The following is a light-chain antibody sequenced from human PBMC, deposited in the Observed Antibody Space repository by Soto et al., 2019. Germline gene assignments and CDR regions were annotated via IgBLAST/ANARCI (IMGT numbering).Light chain of an antibody. CDR3: QHYNSYSEA. CDR1: RPISSW. Sequence: DIQMTQSPSTLSGSVGDRVTITFRASRPISSWLDWYQQKPGKAPKLLIYKASTLKSGVPSRFRGSGSGTEFTLTISSLQPDDFATYYCQHYNSYSEAFGQGTKVDIK. J-gene: IGKJ1*01. CDR2: KAS. V-gene: IGKV1-5*03.